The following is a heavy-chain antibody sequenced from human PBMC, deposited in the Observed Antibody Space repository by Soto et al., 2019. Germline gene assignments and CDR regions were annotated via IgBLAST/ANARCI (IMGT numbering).Heavy chain of an antibody. CDR1: GDSITNNY. Sequence: PSETLSLTCTVSGDSITNNYWSRIRQAAGKGVGWFGHVSTSGCTNYNPSLKSRVTMSVDTSKNQFSLRLNPVTAAASAVYYCGRDKSLTGLYYYPFGSCGKGILVAVSS. CDR2: VSTSGCT. CDR3: GRDKSLTGLYYYPFGS. J-gene: IGHJ4*02. D-gene: IGHD3-22*01. V-gene: IGHV4-4*07.